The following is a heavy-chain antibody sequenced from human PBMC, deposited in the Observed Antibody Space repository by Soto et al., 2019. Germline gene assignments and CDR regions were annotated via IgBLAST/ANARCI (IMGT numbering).Heavy chain of an antibody. CDR1: GFTFSTYW. Sequence: GGSLRLSCAASGFTFSTYWMSWVRQAPGKGLEWVANIKQDGSEKYYVDSVKGRFAISRDNAENSLYLQMNSLRAEDTAVYYCARAIGADFDYWGQGTLVTVSS. CDR3: ARAIGADFDY. D-gene: IGHD3-16*01. CDR2: IKQDGSEK. V-gene: IGHV3-7*03. J-gene: IGHJ4*02.